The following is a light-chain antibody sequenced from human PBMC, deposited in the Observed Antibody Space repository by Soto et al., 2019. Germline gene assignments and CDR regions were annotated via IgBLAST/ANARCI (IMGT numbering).Light chain of an antibody. V-gene: IGKV1-9*01. J-gene: IGKJ3*01. CDR3: QQLNSYPLFT. Sequence: DIQLTQSPSFLSASVGDRVTITCRASQGISSYLAWYQQKPGKAPKLLIYAASTLQSGVPSRFSGSGSGTECTLTISSLQPEDCATYYCQQLNSYPLFTFGPGTKVDIK. CDR2: AAS. CDR1: QGISSY.